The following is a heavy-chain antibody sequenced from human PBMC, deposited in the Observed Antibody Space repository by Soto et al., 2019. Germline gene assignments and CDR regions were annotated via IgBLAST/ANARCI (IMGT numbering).Heavy chain of an antibody. CDR1: GGSMTSYY. J-gene: IGHJ5*02. CDR3: ARGQRFSDWFDP. CDR2: VYSSGGT. Sequence: SETLSLTCAVSGGSMTSYYWTWIRQPAGKGLEWIGRVYSSGGTHYNPSLKSRVTISLDTSKNQFSLRLLFGTEADTAVYFCARGQRFSDWFDPWGQATLVTVSS. D-gene: IGHD3-3*01. V-gene: IGHV4-4*07.